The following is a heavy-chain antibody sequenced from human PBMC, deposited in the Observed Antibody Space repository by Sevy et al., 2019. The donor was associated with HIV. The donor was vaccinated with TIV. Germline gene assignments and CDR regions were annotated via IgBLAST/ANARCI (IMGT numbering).Heavy chain of an antibody. CDR2: IKSKTDGGTT. CDR3: TTDSKKLALSAFLDS. CDR1: GFTFSNAW. J-gene: IGHJ4*02. Sequence: GGSLRLSCAASGFTFSNAWMSWVRQAPGKGLEWVGRIKSKTDGGTTDYAAPVKGRFTISRDDSKNTLYLQMNSLKTEDTAIYYCTTDSKKLALSAFLDSWGQGTLVTVSS. D-gene: IGHD1-1*01. V-gene: IGHV3-15*01.